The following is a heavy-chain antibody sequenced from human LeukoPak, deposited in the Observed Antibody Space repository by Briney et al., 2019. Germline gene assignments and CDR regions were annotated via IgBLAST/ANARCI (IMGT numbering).Heavy chain of an antibody. D-gene: IGHD2-2*01. CDR3: ARGAFDFVVVPPAQNWFDP. J-gene: IGHJ5*02. CDR1: GGSIRSSYYY. V-gene: IGHV4-39*01. CDR2: IYDSGST. Sequence: SETLSLTCTVSGGSIRSSYYYWGWIRQPPGKGLEWIGSIYDSGSTYYNPSLKSRVTISVDTSKNQFSLKLNSVTAADTAVYYCARGAFDFVVVPPAQNWFDPWGQGTLVTVSS.